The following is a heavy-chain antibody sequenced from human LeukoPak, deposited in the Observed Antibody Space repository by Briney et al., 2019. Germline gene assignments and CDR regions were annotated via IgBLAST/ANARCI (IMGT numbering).Heavy chain of an antibody. CDR3: AREAALDCSSTSCYPEAVDY. J-gene: IGHJ4*02. CDR1: GYTFTGYY. Sequence: GASVKVSCKAFGYTFTGYYMHWVRQAPGQGLEWMGWINPNSGGTNYAQKFQGRVTMTRDTSISTAYMELSRLRSDDTAVYYCAREAALDCSSTSCYPEAVDYWGQGTLVTVSS. D-gene: IGHD2-2*01. V-gene: IGHV1-2*02. CDR2: INPNSGGT.